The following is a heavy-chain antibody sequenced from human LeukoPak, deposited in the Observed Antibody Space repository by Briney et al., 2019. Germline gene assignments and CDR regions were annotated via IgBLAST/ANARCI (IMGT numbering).Heavy chain of an antibody. D-gene: IGHD3-10*01. CDR1: GGSFSGYY. CDR2: INHSGST. J-gene: IGHJ4*02. Sequence: SSETLSLTCAVYGGSFSGYYWSWIRQPPGKGLEWIGEINHSGSTNYNPSLKSRVTISVDTSKNQFSLKLGSVTAADTAVYYCARGRITMVRGVSYYFDYWGQGTLVTVSS. V-gene: IGHV4-34*01. CDR3: ARGRITMVRGVSYYFDY.